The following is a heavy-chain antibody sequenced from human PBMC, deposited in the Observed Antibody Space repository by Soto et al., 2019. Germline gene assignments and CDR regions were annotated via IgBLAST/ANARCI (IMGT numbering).Heavy chain of an antibody. CDR1: CYTFTTYG. CDR3: ARNVDTAMVNGWGYYYYYMDV. J-gene: IGHJ6*03. Sequence: ASVKVSCKASCYTFTTYGISWVRQAPGQGLEWMGWISAYNGNTNYAQKLQGRVTMTTDTSTSTAYMELRSLRSDDTAVYYCARNVDTAMVNGWGYYYYYMDVWGKGTTVTVSS. CDR2: ISAYNGNT. D-gene: IGHD5-18*01. V-gene: IGHV1-18*01.